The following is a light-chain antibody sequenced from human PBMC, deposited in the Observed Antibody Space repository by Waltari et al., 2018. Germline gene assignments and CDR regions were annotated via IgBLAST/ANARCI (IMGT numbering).Light chain of an antibody. J-gene: IGLJ3*02. CDR1: NSNIGNNY. CDR3: GTWDSGLSTWV. Sequence: QSVLTQPPSVSAAPGQMVTISCSGSNSNIGNNYVSWYQQVPGTAPKLLIYDNENGYAVVTDRFSGSKSATSATLVITGLRTGDAADYYCGTWDSGLSTWVFGGGTKLTVL. CDR2: DNE. V-gene: IGLV1-51*01.